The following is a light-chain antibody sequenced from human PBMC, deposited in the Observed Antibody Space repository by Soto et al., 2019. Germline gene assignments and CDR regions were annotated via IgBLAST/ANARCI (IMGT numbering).Light chain of an antibody. Sequence: DIQMTHSPSSLSASAGDRVTITCRSSETIRGYLNWYRQKAGKAPELLLYAASTLQTGVPSRFSGAGSGTEFTLTISALQSEDFATYFCQQTFGTPRTLGQGTKVDIK. CDR3: QQTFGTPRT. CDR2: AAS. V-gene: IGKV1-39*01. J-gene: IGKJ1*01. CDR1: ETIRGY.